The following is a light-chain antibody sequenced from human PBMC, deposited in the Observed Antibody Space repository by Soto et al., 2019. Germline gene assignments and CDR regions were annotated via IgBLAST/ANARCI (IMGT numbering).Light chain of an antibody. V-gene: IGKV1-16*01. CDR1: QGISNY. J-gene: IGKJ5*01. CDR3: QQNFSIPIT. Sequence: DIQMTQSPSSLSASVGDRVTITCRASQGISNYLAWFQQKPGKAPKSLIYGASSLHSGVPSRFSGSGSETHFTLTISSLQRDDFATYYCQQNFSIPITFGQGTRLEIK. CDR2: GAS.